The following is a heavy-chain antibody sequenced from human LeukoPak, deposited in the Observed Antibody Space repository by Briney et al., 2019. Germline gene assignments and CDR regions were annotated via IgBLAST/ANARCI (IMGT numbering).Heavy chain of an antibody. V-gene: IGHV1-2*02. D-gene: IGHD6-13*01. CDR1: GYTFTGYY. Sequence: VASVKVSCKASGYTFTGYYMHWVRRAPGQGLEWMGWINPNSGGTNYAQKFQGRVTMTRDTSISTAYMELSRLRSDDTAVYYCARVSSGYSSSWSDYWGQGTLVTVPS. CDR3: ARVSSGYSSSWSDY. J-gene: IGHJ4*02. CDR2: INPNSGGT.